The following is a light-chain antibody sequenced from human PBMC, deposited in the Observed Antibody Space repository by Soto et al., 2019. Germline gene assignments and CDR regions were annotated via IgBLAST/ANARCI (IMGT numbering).Light chain of an antibody. CDR3: QQYGSSSWT. J-gene: IGKJ1*01. V-gene: IGKV3-20*01. CDR2: AAS. CDR1: QSVSSSY. Sequence: EIVLTQSPGTLSLSPGERATLSCRASQSVSSSYLAWYQQKPGQAPRLLIYAASSRATGIPDRFSGSGSGTDLTLTIRRLEPEDFAVYYCQQYGSSSWTFGQGTTVEIK.